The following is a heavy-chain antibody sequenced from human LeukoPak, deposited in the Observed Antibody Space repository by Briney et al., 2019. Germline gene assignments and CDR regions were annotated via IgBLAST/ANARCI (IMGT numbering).Heavy chain of an antibody. Sequence: GGSLRLSCAASGFTVSSSYMSWVRQAPGKGLEWVSVIYSGGSTYYADSVKGRFTISRDNSKNTLYLQMNSLRAEDTAVYYCARGGYSGYDSVRRRVDYWGQGTLVTVSS. CDR2: IYSGGST. J-gene: IGHJ4*02. CDR1: GFTVSSSY. D-gene: IGHD5-12*01. CDR3: ARGGYSGYDSVRRRVDY. V-gene: IGHV3-66*01.